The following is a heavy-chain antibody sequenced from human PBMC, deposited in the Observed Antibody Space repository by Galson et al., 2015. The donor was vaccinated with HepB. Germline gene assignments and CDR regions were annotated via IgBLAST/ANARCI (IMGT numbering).Heavy chain of an antibody. CDR2: IRYDGSNK. V-gene: IGHV3-30*02. CDR1: GFTFSSYG. Sequence: SLRLSCAASGFTFSSYGIHWVRQAPGKGLEWVAFIRYDGSNKYYAGSVKGRFTISRDNSKNTVYVQMNSLRAEDSAVYYCAKDRRHYGSGSYGGGLDYWGQGTLVTVSS. J-gene: IGHJ4*02. CDR3: AKDRRHYGSGSYGGGLDY. D-gene: IGHD3-10*01.